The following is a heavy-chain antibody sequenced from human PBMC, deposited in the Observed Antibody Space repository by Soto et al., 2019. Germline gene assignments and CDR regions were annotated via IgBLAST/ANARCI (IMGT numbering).Heavy chain of an antibody. Sequence: GSSVKVSCKASGGTFSSYAISWVRQAPGQGLEWMGGIIPIFGTANYAQKFQGRVTITADESTSTAYMELSSLRSEDTAVYYCASGLLHYYYYGMDVWGQGTTVTASS. J-gene: IGHJ6*02. CDR3: ASGLLHYYYYGMDV. CDR2: IIPIFGTA. V-gene: IGHV1-69*13. D-gene: IGHD2-15*01. CDR1: GGTFSSYA.